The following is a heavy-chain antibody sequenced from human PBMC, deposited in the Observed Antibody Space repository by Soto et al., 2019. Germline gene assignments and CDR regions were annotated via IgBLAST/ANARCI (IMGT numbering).Heavy chain of an antibody. CDR3: ARDGSTIWYSYDYHGMDV. J-gene: IGHJ6*02. D-gene: IGHD5-18*01. Sequence: EVQLVESGGGLVQPGGSLRLSCGASGFTFRTYWLSWVRQVPGKGLEWVANINQDGSGKNYVDSVKGRFNISRDNAKNSLYLQMSSLRAEDTALYYCARDGSTIWYSYDYHGMDVWGQGTTVTVSS. CDR2: INQDGSGK. V-gene: IGHV3-7*05. CDR1: GFTFRTYW.